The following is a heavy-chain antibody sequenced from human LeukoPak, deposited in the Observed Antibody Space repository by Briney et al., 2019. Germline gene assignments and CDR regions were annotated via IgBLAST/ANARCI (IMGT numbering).Heavy chain of an antibody. J-gene: IGHJ5*02. V-gene: IGHV4-39*01. D-gene: IGHD3-10*01. CDR1: GGSISSSSYY. Sequence: SETLSLTCTVSGGSISSSSYYWGWIRQPPGKGLEWIGSIYYSGSTYYNPSLKSRVTISVDTSKNQLSLKLSSVTAADTAVYYCARPGGIYGSGNWFDPWGQGTLVTVSS. CDR2: IYYSGST. CDR3: ARPGGIYGSGNWFDP.